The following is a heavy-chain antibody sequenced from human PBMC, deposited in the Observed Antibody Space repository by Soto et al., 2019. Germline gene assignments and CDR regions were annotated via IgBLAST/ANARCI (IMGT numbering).Heavy chain of an antibody. D-gene: IGHD2-2*01. CDR3: ARGNLGYCISTSCYDNWFDP. J-gene: IGHJ5*02. Sequence: PGGSPRLSCAASGFTFSSYAMHWVRQAPGKGLEWVAVISYDGSNKYYADSVKGRFTISRDNSENTLHLQMNSLRAEDTAVYYCARGNLGYCISTSCYDNWFDPWGQGTLVTVSS. CDR1: GFTFSSYA. V-gene: IGHV3-30-3*01. CDR2: ISYDGSNK.